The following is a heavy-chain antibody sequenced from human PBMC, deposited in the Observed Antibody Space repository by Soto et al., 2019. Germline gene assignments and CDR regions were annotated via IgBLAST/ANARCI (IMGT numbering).Heavy chain of an antibody. D-gene: IGHD6-6*01. CDR3: ARGYVSIAPRYYGMDV. CDR2: ISSSSSYI. Sequence: EVQLVESGGGLVKPGGSLRLSCAASGFTFSSYSINWVRQAPGKGLEWVSSISSSSSYIYYADSVKGRFTISRDKAKNALYLQMNSLRPEDTAVYYCARGYVSIAPRYYGMDVWGQGTTVTVSS. V-gene: IGHV3-21*01. CDR1: GFTFSSYS. J-gene: IGHJ6*02.